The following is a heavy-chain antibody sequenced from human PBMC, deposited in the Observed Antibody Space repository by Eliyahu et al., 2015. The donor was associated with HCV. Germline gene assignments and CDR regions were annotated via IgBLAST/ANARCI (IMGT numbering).Heavy chain of an antibody. CDR1: GXTXSTXA. D-gene: IGHD2-2*01. CDR2: ISGXGGXT. Sequence: EVQLLESGGGLVQPGGSLXLSCAAXGXTXSTXAMSWVRQAPGKGLEXVSAISGXGGXTYYADSVKGRFTVSRDNSKNTLYLQMNSLRAGDTAVYYCAKDRGGRLWVGVVPGALDFWGQGTLVTVSS. CDR3: AKDRGGRLWVGVVPGALDF. V-gene: IGHV3-23*01. J-gene: IGHJ4*02.